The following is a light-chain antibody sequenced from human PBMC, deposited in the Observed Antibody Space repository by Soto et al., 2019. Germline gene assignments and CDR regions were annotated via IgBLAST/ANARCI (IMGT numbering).Light chain of an antibody. CDR3: QQYSNWPLT. J-gene: IGKJ4*01. CDR1: QTFSSN. CDR2: DTS. Sequence: EIVMTQSPATLSVSPGEVATLSCRASQTFSSNLAWYQQKPCQAPRLLIYDTSTRATGIPARFSGSGSGTEFTLTISSLQSEDFAVYYCQQYSNWPLTFGGGTKVEIK. V-gene: IGKV3-15*01.